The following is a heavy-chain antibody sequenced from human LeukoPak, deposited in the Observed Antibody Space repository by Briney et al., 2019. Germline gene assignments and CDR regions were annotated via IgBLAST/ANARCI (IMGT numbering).Heavy chain of an antibody. D-gene: IGHD3-10*01. J-gene: IGHJ4*02. V-gene: IGHV3-23*01. Sequence: GGSLRLSCAASGFTFSSYAMNWVRQAPGKGLEWVSAISGSGGSTYYADSVKGRFTISRDNSKNTLYLQMNSLRAEDTAVYYCAKGSGSYPGYYFDYWGQGTLVTVSS. CDR1: GFTFSSYA. CDR3: AKGSGSYPGYYFDY. CDR2: ISGSGGST.